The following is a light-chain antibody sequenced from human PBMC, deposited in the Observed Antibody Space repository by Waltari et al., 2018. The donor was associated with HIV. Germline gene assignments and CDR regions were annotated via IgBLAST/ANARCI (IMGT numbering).Light chain of an antibody. Sequence: DVVMTQSPDSLAVSLGEGATINCTSSQSVLFAYNNKNYLAWYQQKAGKPPKLVIYWASNRQSGVPERFRGSGSGTHFTLTINSLQAEDVAFYYCQQYYITPLTFGQGTKVEI. J-gene: IGKJ1*01. CDR2: WAS. V-gene: IGKV4-1*01. CDR1: QSVLFAYNNKNY. CDR3: QQYYITPLT.